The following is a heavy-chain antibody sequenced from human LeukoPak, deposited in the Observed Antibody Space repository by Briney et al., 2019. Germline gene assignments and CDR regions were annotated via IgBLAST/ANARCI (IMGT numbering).Heavy chain of an antibody. V-gene: IGHV3-30*02. D-gene: IGHD1-26*01. J-gene: IGHJ4*02. CDR2: IRYDGSNK. Sequence: GGSLRLSCAASGFTFSSYGMHWVRQAPGKGLEWVAFIRYDGSNKYYADSVKGRFTISRDNSKNTLYLQMNSLRAEVTAVYYCAKGLSYWYYFDYWGQGTLVTVSS. CDR1: GFTFSSYG. CDR3: AKGLSYWYYFDY.